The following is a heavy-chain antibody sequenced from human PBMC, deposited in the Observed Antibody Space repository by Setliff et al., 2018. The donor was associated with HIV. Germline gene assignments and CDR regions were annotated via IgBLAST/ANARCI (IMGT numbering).Heavy chain of an antibody. CDR1: GFIFSSYW. Sequence: LRLSCAASGFIFSSYWMHWVRQAPGKGLVRVSRINSDGSSTSYADSVKGRFTISRDNAKNTLYLQMNSLRAEDTAVYYCARDKGPYNFWSGYDTHYFDYWGQGTLVTVSS. V-gene: IGHV3-74*01. J-gene: IGHJ4*02. CDR3: ARDKGPYNFWSGYDTHYFDY. D-gene: IGHD3-3*01. CDR2: INSDGSST.